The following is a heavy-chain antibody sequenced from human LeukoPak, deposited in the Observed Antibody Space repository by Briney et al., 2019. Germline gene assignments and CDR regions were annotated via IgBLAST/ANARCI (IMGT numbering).Heavy chain of an antibody. D-gene: IGHD6-13*01. CDR2: ISASGGIK. CDR3: ARDFHSSSWYAKEGDAFDI. CDR1: GFTFSSYV. Sequence: PGGSLRLSCAASGFTFSSYVMNWVRQAPGKGLEWVSGISASGGIKDYTDSVKGRFTISRDNAKNSLYLQMNSLRAEDTAVYYCARDFHSSSWYAKEGDAFDIWGQGTMVTVSS. J-gene: IGHJ3*02. V-gene: IGHV3-23*01.